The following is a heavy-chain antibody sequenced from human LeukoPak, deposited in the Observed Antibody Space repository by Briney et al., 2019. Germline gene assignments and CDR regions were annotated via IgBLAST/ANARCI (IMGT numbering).Heavy chain of an antibody. CDR3: ARRGGQYDYSIDY. CDR2: FYYSGST. CDR1: GGSISSSSYY. V-gene: IGHV4-39*01. D-gene: IGHD4-11*01. J-gene: IGHJ4*02. Sequence: PSETLSLTCTVSGGSISSSSYYWGWIRQPPGKGLEWIGSFYYSGSTYYNPSPKSRVTISVDTSKNQFSLKLSSVTAADTAVYYCARRGGQYDYSIDYWGQGTLVTVSS.